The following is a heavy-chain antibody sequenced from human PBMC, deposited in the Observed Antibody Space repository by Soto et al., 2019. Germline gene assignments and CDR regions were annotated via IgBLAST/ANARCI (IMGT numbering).Heavy chain of an antibody. CDR2: ISYDGSNK. D-gene: IGHD4-17*01. J-gene: IGHJ6*02. CDR1: GFTFSSYG. Sequence: LRLSCAASGFTFSSYGMHWVRQAPGKGLEWVAVISYDGSNKYYADSVKGRFTISRDNSKNTLYLQMNRLRAEDTAVYYCAKDGDYGDYYYGMDVWGQGTTVTV. CDR3: AKDGDYGDYYYGMDV. V-gene: IGHV3-30*18.